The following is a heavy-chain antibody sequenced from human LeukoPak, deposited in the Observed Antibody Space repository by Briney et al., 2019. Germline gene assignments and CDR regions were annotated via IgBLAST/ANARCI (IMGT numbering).Heavy chain of an antibody. CDR2: ISDNGGIR. V-gene: IGHV3-23*01. J-gene: IGHJ3*02. CDR1: GFTFSTYA. Sequence: GGSLRLSCAASGFTFSTYAMSWVRQAPGKGLEWVSGISDNGGIRYYADSARGRFTISRDNSKNTLYLQMNSLRAEDTAVYYCARGLSAALVVIAFDIWGQGTVVTVSS. D-gene: IGHD3-22*01. CDR3: ARGLSAALVVIAFDI.